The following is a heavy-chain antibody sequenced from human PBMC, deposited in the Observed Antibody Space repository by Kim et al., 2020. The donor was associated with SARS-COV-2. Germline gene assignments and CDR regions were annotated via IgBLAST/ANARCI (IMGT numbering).Heavy chain of an antibody. J-gene: IGHJ4*02. CDR2: ISSSSSNI. D-gene: IGHD3-22*01. CDR1: GFTFSSYS. V-gene: IGHV3-48*02. Sequence: GGSLRLSCAASGFTFSSYSMNWVRQAPGKGLEWVSYISSSSSNIYYADSVKGRFTISRDNAKNSLYLQMNSLRDEDTAVYYCARPNYYGSSGSFDYWGQGTLVTVSS. CDR3: ARPNYYGSSGSFDY.